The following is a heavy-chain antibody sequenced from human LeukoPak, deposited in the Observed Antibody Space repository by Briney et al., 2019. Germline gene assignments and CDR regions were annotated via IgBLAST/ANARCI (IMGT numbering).Heavy chain of an antibody. CDR2: ISACNGNT. Sequence: ASVKVSCKASGYTFTSYGISWVRQAPGQGLEWMGWISACNGNTNYAQKLQGRVTMTTDTSTSTAYMELRSLRSDDTAVYYCARDVGCSSTSCYAHFDYWGQGTLVTVS. D-gene: IGHD2-2*01. CDR3: ARDVGCSSTSCYAHFDY. V-gene: IGHV1-18*04. CDR1: GYTFTSYG. J-gene: IGHJ4*02.